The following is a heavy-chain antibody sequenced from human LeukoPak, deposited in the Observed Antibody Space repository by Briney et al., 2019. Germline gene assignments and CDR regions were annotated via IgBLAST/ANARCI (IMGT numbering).Heavy chain of an antibody. CDR3: ARGYCSSTSCYDY. V-gene: IGHV3-11*04. D-gene: IGHD2-2*01. CDR2: ISSSARTI. CDR1: GFRFSDCY. J-gene: IGHJ4*02. Sequence: GGSLRLSCAASGFRFSDCYMSWIRQAPGKGLEWVSYISSSARTIYYADSVKGRFTNSRDNAKKSLYLQMDSLRAEDTAVYYCARGYCSSTSCYDYWGQGTLVTVSS.